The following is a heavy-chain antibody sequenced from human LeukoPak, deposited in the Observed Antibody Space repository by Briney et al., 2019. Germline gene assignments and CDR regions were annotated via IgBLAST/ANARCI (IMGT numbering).Heavy chain of an antibody. J-gene: IGHJ4*02. CDR1: GGSFSGYY. CDR2: INHSGST. CDR3: ASLFGSD. D-gene: IGHD3-3*01. Sequence: SETLSLTCAVYGGSFSGYYWSWIRQPPGKGLEWIGEINHSGSTYYNPSLKSRVTISVDRSKNQFSLKLSSVTAADTAVYYCASLFGSDWGQGTLVTVSS. V-gene: IGHV4-34*01.